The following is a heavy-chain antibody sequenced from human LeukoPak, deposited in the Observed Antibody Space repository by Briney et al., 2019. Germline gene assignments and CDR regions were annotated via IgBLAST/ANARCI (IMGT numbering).Heavy chain of an antibody. CDR1: GFSISGYW. V-gene: IGHV3-74*01. CDR3: IREVQVRASASLGL. Sequence: GGSLRLSCAASGFSISGYWMHWVPQAAGEGLVWVSRMNSGGTTINYADSVKGRFTISRDNVDNTLHLQMNSLRVEDTAVYYCIREVQVRASASLGLWGQGTLVTVSS. J-gene: IGHJ4*01. D-gene: IGHD3-16*01. CDR2: MNSGGTTI.